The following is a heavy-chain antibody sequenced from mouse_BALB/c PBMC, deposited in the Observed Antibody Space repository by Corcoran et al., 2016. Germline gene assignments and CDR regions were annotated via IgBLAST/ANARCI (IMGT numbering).Heavy chain of an antibody. Sequence: QIQLVQSGPELKKPGETVKISCKASGYTFTNYEMNWVKQAPGKGLKWMGWINTYTGEPTYTDDFKGRFAFSLETSASTAYLQINNLKNEDTATYFGAREPYAMDYWGQGTSVTVSS. CDR2: INTYTGEP. CDR3: AREPYAMDY. J-gene: IGHJ4*01. V-gene: IGHV9-3-1*01. CDR1: GYTFTNYE.